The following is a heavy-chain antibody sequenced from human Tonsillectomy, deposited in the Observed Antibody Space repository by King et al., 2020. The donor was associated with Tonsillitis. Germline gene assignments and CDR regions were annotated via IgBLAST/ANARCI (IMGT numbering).Heavy chain of an antibody. CDR2: ISGSGDRT. J-gene: IGHJ4*02. Sequence: VQLLESGGGLAQPGGSLRLSCAASGFSFSTYAMSWVRQAPGKGLEWVSVISGSGDRTWYADSVKGRFTVSRDNSKSTLYLQMNSLRAEDTAQYYCAKDPTYYYDNSGWSYWGQGTLVTVSS. CDR1: GFSFSTYA. V-gene: IGHV3-23*01. D-gene: IGHD3-22*01. CDR3: AKDPTYYYDNSGWSY.